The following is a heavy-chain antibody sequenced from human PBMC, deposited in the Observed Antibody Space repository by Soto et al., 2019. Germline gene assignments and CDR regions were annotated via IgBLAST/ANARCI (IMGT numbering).Heavy chain of an antibody. CDR3: ARDKGYYYDSSSAFDI. D-gene: IGHD3-22*01. CDR1: GGCISSSKW. Sequence: PXESLSLTCAVCGGCISSSKWWSWFRQPPGKGLEWIGEIYHSGSTNYNPSLKSRVTISVDKSKNQFSLKLSSVTAADTAVYYCARDKGYYYDSSSAFDIWGQGTMVTVSS. J-gene: IGHJ3*02. CDR2: IYHSGST. V-gene: IGHV4-4*02.